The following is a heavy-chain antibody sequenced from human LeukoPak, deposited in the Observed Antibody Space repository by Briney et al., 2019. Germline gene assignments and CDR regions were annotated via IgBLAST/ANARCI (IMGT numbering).Heavy chain of an antibody. CDR3: ARDDCTNGVCLFDY. Sequence: SETLSLTCTVSGGSISSYFWSWIRQPPGKDLEGIGYIYSSGSTSYNPSLKSRVTISVDTSKNQFSLKLSSVTAADTAVYYCARDDCTNGVCLFDYWGQGTLVTVSS. D-gene: IGHD2-8*01. V-gene: IGHV4-59*12. CDR1: GGSISSYF. J-gene: IGHJ4*02. CDR2: IYSSGST.